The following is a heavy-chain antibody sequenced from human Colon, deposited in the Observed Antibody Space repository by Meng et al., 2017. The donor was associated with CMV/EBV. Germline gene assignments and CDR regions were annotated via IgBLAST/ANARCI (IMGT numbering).Heavy chain of an antibody. D-gene: IGHD3-9*01. CDR3: AMGEAGSLTAYRH. CDR2: ISITGTTI. Sequence: GGSLRLSCAASGFTFSDYYGGWVRQVPGKGLEWISFISITGTTIYYADSVKGRFTISRDNTKTSVFLQMTNLRAEDTAVYYCAMGEAGSLTAYRHWGQGTLVTVSS. CDR1: GFTFSDYY. V-gene: IGHV3-11*01. J-gene: IGHJ4*02.